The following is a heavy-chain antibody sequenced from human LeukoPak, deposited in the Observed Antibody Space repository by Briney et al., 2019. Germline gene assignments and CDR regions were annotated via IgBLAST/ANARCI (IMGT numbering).Heavy chain of an antibody. CDR1: GGSFSGYY. D-gene: IGHD1-26*01. CDR3: ARGSGSYGF. V-gene: IGHV4-34*01. Sequence: PSETLSLTCAVYGGSFSGYYWSWIRQPPGKGLEWIGEINHSGSTNYNPSLKSRVTISVDTSKNQFSLKLSPVTAADTAVYYCARGSGSYGFWGQGTLVTVSS. CDR2: INHSGST. J-gene: IGHJ4*02.